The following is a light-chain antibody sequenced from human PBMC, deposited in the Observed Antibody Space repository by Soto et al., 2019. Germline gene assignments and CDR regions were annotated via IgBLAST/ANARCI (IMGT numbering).Light chain of an antibody. J-gene: IGKJ1*01. CDR3: QHYGSSGT. CDR1: QSVSKNY. V-gene: IGKV3-20*01. Sequence: IVFTQSPGGLSLSPPDRATLSCRASQSVSKNYLAWYQQKPGQAPXXLIYGASNRATGIPDRFSGSGSGTDFTLTISRMEPEYVAVYYCQHYGSSGTFCQGTKVDIK. CDR2: GAS.